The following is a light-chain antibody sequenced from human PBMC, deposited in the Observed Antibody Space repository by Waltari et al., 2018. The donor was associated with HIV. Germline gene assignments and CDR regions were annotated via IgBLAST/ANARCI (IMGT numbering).Light chain of an antibody. CDR2: DVS. Sequence: QSALTQPRSVPGSPGQSVTISCTGTNSDVGAYKYVSWYQQHRGQAPKLMIYDVSKRASGFPDRFSGSKSGDTASLTISGLQAEDEGDYYCCSYATRYTWVFGGGTKLTVL. CDR1: NSDVGAYKY. V-gene: IGLV2-11*01. CDR3: CSYATRYTWV. J-gene: IGLJ3*02.